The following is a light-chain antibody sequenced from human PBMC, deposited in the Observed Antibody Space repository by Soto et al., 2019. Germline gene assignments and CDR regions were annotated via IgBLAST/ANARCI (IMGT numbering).Light chain of an antibody. J-gene: IGLJ3*02. Sequence: QSALTQPASVSGSPGQSITISCTGTSSDVGGYNYVSWYQQHPGKAPKLMIYEVSNRPSGVSNRFSGSKSGNTASLTISGLQAEDEADYYCCSYTISSTRVFCGGTKLTVL. CDR2: EVS. V-gene: IGLV2-14*01. CDR3: CSYTISSTRV. CDR1: SSDVGGYNY.